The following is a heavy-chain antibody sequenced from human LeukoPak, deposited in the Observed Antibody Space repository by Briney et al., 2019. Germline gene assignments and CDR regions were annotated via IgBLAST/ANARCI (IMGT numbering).Heavy chain of an antibody. CDR1: GFTFSSYS. CDR2: ISSSGTI. V-gene: IGHV3-48*02. CDR3: ASGQQLVVGQD. D-gene: IGHD6-13*01. Sequence: PGGSLRLSCAASGFTFSSYSMNWVRQAPGKGLEWVSYISSSGTIYYADSVKGRFTISRDNAKNSLYLQMNSLRDEDTAVYYCASGQQLVVGQDWGQGTLVTVSS. J-gene: IGHJ4*02.